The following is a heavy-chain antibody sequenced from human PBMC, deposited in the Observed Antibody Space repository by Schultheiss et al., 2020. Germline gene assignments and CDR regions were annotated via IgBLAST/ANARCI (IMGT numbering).Heavy chain of an antibody. CDR2: ITSSGSTI. CDR1: GFTFSDHY. Sequence: GESLRLSCVASGFTFSDHYMNWVRQAPGKGLEWISSITSSGSTIYYADSVKGRFTISRDNARNSLYLQMNSLRDEDAAVYYCAREGYGSWNYPLDWWGQGTLVTVSS. CDR3: AREGYGSWNYPLDW. V-gene: IGHV3-11*04. D-gene: IGHD3-10*01. J-gene: IGHJ4*02.